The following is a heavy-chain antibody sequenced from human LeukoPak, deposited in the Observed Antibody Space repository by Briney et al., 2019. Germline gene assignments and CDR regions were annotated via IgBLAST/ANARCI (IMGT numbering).Heavy chain of an antibody. J-gene: IGHJ3*02. CDR2: ITGSDDRT. CDR1: GFTFSSAA. Sequence: GGSLRLSCAASGFTFSSAAMTWVRQAPGKGLEWVSTITGSDDRTYYADSVKGRFTISRDNAKNSLYLQMNSLRAEDTAVYYCARAKFSGSYGDAFDIWGQGTMVTVSS. CDR3: ARAKFSGSYGDAFDI. D-gene: IGHD1-26*01. V-gene: IGHV3-23*01.